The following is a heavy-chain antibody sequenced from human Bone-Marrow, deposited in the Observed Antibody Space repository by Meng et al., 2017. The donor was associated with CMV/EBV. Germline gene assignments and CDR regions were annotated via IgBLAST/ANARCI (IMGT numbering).Heavy chain of an antibody. V-gene: IGHV5-51*01. CDR3: ARQGCSSTSCHTVDY. D-gene: IGHD2-2*02. J-gene: IGHJ4*02. CDR2: IYPGDSDT. Sequence: KVSCKGSGYSLTTYWIGWVRQMPGKGLEWMGIIYPGDSDTRYSPYFQGQVTIPADKSISTANLQWSSLKASDTAMYYCARQGCSSTSCHTVDYWGQGTLVTVSS. CDR1: GYSLTTYW.